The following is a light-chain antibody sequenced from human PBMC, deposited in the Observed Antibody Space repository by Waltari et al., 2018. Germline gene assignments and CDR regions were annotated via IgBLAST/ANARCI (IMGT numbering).Light chain of an antibody. Sequence: QPVLTQPPSVSGAPAQRVTISCTGSSSNIGAGDDVHWYQQLPETAPKLLIYGDTNRPSGVPDRFSGSKSGTSASLAITGLQAEDEADYYCQSYDSSLSGSVVFGGGTKLTVL. J-gene: IGLJ2*01. CDR1: SSNIGAGDD. CDR3: QSYDSSLSGSVV. V-gene: IGLV1-40*01. CDR2: GDT.